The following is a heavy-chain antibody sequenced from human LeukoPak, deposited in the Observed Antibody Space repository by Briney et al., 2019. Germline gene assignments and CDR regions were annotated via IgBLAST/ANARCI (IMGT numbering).Heavy chain of an antibody. CDR3: ARDRSNWNYRSNWFDP. CDR1: GGSISSYY. J-gene: IGHJ5*02. V-gene: IGHV4-34*01. D-gene: IGHD1-7*01. Sequence: PSETLSLTCTVSGGSISSYYWSWIRQPPGKGLEWIGEINHSGSTNYNPSLKSRVTISVDTSKNQFSLKLSSVTAADTAVYYCARDRSNWNYRSNWFDPWGQGTLVTVSS. CDR2: INHSGST.